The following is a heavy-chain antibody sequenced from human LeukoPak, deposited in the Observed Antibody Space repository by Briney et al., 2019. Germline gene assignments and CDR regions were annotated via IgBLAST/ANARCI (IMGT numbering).Heavy chain of an antibody. V-gene: IGHV5-51*01. CDR3: ARGKQQQLVRYNYGMDV. CDR2: IYPGDSDT. J-gene: IGHJ6*02. D-gene: IGHD6-13*01. Sequence: GESLKISCKGSGYSFTSHWIGWVRQMPGRGLEWMGIIYPGDSDTRYSPSFQGQVTISADKSISTAYLQWSSLKASDTAMYYCARGKQQQLVRYNYGMDVWGQGTTVTVSS. CDR1: GYSFTSHW.